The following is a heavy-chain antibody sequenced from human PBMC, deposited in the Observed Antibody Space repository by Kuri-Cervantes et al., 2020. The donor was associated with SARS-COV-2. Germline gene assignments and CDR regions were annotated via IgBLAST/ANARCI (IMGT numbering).Heavy chain of an antibody. CDR2: IYYSGST. CDR3: ARGSPYDFWSGYSYYFDY. CDR1: GGSISSSSYY. V-gene: IGHV4-39*01. D-gene: IGHD3-3*01. Sequence: SETLSLTCTVSGGSISSSSYYWGWIRQPPGKGLEWIGSIYYSGSTYYNPSLKSRVTISVDTSKNQFSLKLSSVTAADTAVYYCARGSPYDFWSGYSYYFDYWGQGTLVTVSS. J-gene: IGHJ4*02.